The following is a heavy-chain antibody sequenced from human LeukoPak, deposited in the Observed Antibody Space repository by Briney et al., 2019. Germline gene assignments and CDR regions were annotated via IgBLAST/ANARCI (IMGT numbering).Heavy chain of an antibody. J-gene: IGHJ6*02. CDR3: AKGLWFGELTYYYYGMDV. V-gene: IGHV3-23*01. CDR2: ISGSGGST. Sequence: GGSLRLSCAASGFTFSSYAMGWVRQAPGKGLEWVSAISGSGGSTYYADSVKGRFTISRDNSKNTLYLQMNSLRAEDTAVYYCAKGLWFGELTYYYYGMDVWGQGTTVTVSS. CDR1: GFTFSSYA. D-gene: IGHD3-10*01.